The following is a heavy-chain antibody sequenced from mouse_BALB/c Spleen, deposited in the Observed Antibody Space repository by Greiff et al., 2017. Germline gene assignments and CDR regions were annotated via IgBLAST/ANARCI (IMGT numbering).Heavy chain of an antibody. D-gene: IGHD1-1*01. CDR3: ARNPPFKNDGSSHWFAY. CDR1: GFSLPSYG. J-gene: IGHJ3*01. Sequence: VQLQQSGPGLVQPSQSLSITCTDSGFSLPSYGVNWVCQSPGKGLEWLGVIWSGGSTDYNAAFKSRLSISKDNSKSQVFFKMNSLQANDTAIYYCARNPPFKNDGSSHWFAYWGQGTLVTVSA. CDR2: IWSGGST. V-gene: IGHV2-2*02.